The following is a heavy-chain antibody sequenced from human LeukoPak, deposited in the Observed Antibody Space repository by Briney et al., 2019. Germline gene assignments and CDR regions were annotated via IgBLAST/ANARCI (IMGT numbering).Heavy chain of an antibody. Sequence: GSLRLSFAASGXTFSSSWMHWVRQAPGKGLVWVPRINSDGSSTSYADSVKGRFTTSRDNAKNTLYLQMNSLGAEDTAVYYCASYEDILTGYFDYWGQGTLVTVSS. J-gene: IGHJ4*02. CDR3: ASYEDILTGYFDY. V-gene: IGHV3-74*01. CDR2: INSDGSST. CDR1: GXTFSSSW. D-gene: IGHD3-9*01.